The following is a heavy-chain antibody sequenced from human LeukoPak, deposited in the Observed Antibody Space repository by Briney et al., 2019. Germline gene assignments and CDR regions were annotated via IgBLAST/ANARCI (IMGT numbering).Heavy chain of an antibody. J-gene: IGHJ4*02. CDR3: VRIAAAGRGSDY. Sequence: GGSLRLSCAASGFTFSSYEMNWVRQAPGKGLEWVATIKEDGSQKYYVDSVKGRFTISRDNAKSSLDLQMNSLRAEDTAVYYCVRIAAAGRGSDYWGQGTLVTVSS. V-gene: IGHV3-7*01. D-gene: IGHD6-13*01. CDR1: GFTFSSYE. CDR2: IKEDGSQK.